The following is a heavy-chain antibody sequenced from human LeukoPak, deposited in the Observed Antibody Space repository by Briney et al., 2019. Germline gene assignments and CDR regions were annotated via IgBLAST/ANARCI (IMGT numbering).Heavy chain of an antibody. CDR1: GFTFSSYA. Sequence: PGRSLRLSCAASGFTFSSYAMHWVRQAPGKGLEWVAVIAYDGSKKYYADSVKGRFTISRDNSKNTLYLQMNSLRTEDTAVYYCAKVPMDAGWLVLDYWGQGSLVTVSS. CDR3: AKVPMDAGWLVLDY. D-gene: IGHD6-19*01. J-gene: IGHJ4*02. CDR2: IAYDGSKK. V-gene: IGHV3-30*04.